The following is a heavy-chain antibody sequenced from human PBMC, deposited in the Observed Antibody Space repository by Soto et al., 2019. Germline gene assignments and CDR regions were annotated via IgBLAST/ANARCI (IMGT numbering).Heavy chain of an antibody. CDR2: FYYGGGT. CDR3: ARHDRRNYFDY. V-gene: IGHV4-39*01. Sequence: QLQLHQSGPGLVRPSETLSLTCTVSGASVSSSHYYWGWIRQPPGKGLEWIMTFYYGGGTYYNPSLESRVSISVDTSKNQFSLRLSSVTAADTAVYSCARHDRRNYFDYWGQGTLVTVSS. CDR1: GASVSSSHYY. J-gene: IGHJ4*02.